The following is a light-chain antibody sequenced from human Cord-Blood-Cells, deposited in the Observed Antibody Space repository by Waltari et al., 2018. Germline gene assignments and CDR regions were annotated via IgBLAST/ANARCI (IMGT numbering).Light chain of an antibody. Sequence: EIVLTQSPATLSLSPGERATLSCRASQSVSSYLAWYQQKPGQAPRLLIYDASNRATGIPARFSGSGSGTDFTLTISGLGPEGFAVYYCQQRSNWPLTFGGGTKVEIK. CDR3: QQRSNWPLT. CDR2: DAS. V-gene: IGKV3-11*01. J-gene: IGKJ4*01. CDR1: QSVSSY.